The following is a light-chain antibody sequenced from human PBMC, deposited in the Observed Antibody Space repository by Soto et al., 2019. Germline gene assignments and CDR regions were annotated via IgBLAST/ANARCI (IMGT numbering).Light chain of an antibody. Sequence: EIVVTQSPGTLSLSPGERATLSCRASQSVTGSDLAWYQQKAGHAPRLLMYGASSRATGIPDRFGGSGSGTDFTLTISRLEPEDFAVYYCQEYGSSRTFGQGTKVEIK. V-gene: IGKV3-20*01. CDR1: QSVTGSD. J-gene: IGKJ1*01. CDR3: QEYGSSRT. CDR2: GAS.